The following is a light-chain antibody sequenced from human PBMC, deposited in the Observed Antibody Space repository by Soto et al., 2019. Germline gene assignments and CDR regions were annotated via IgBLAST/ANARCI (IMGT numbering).Light chain of an antibody. CDR2: DNN. V-gene: IGLV1-51*01. Sequence: QSVLTQPPSASGTPGQTVTISCSGSSSNIGSNSVNWYQQLPGAAPSLLIYDNNKRPSGIPDRFSGSKSGTSATLGITGLQTGDEADYYCGTWDSSLSAGVFGTGTKLTVL. CDR1: SSNIGSNS. J-gene: IGLJ1*01. CDR3: GTWDSSLSAGV.